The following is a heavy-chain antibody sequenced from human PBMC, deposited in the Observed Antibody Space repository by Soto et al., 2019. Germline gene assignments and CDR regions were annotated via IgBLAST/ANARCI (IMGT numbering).Heavy chain of an antibody. CDR1: GYTFTSYG. V-gene: IGHV1-18*04. J-gene: IGHJ6*02. Sequence: ASVKVSCKASGYTFTSYGISWVRQAPGQGLEWMGWISAYNGNTNYAQKLQGRVTMTTDTSTSTAYMELRSLRSDDTAVYYCARESITIFGVVIKGYYYYGMDVWGQGTTVTVSS. CDR2: ISAYNGNT. D-gene: IGHD3-3*01. CDR3: ARESITIFGVVIKGYYYYGMDV.